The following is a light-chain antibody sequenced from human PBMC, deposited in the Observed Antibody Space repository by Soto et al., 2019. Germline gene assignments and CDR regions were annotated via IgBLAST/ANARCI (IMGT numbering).Light chain of an antibody. CDR3: SSYTVFNLDV. J-gene: IGLJ1*01. CDR1: SSDVGGDNY. V-gene: IGLV2-14*03. CDR2: DVS. Sequence: QSALTQPASVSGSPGQSISISCTGTSSDVGGDNYVSWYQHQPGTAPKLVIFDVSRRPSGISYRFSGSRSGNTASLTISGLRPEDEADYYCSSYTVFNLDVFGTGTKLTVL.